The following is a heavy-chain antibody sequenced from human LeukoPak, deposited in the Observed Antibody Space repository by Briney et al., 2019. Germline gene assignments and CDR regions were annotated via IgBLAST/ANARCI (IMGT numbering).Heavy chain of an antibody. D-gene: IGHD6-19*01. CDR3: ARPFSSGWPFDY. CDR1: GYTFTSYG. J-gene: IGHJ4*02. Sequence: ASVKVSCKASGYTFTSYGISWVRQAPGQGLEWMGWISAYNGNTNHAQKLQGRVTMTTDTSTSTAYMELRSLRSGDTAVYYCARPFSSGWPFDYWGQGTLVTVSS. CDR2: ISAYNGNT. V-gene: IGHV1-18*01.